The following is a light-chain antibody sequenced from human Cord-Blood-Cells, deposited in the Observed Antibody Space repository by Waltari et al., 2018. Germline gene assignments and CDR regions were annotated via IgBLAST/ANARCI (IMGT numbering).Light chain of an antibody. CDR3: RSYTTPSTWV. CDR2: DVS. CDR1: SSDVGGENA. Sequence: QSAQRQPAHASGSPGQESRVACKGTSSDVGGENAVPWYQQHPGKAPKLMIYDVSNRPSGVSNRFSGSKSGIPASLPPSGLQAEDGADYYCRSYTTPSTWVFGGGTKLTVL. J-gene: IGLJ3*02. V-gene: IGLV2-14*01.